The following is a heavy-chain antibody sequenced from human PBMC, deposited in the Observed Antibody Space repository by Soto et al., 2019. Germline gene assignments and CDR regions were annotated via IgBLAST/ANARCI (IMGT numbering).Heavy chain of an antibody. CDR3: ARDRAYYYDSSGYTIDY. D-gene: IGHD3-22*01. Sequence: ASVKVSCKASGYTFTGYYMHWVRQAPGQGLEWMGWINPNSGGTNYAQKFQGRVTMTRDMSISTAYMELSRLRSDDTAVYYCARDRAYYYDSSGYTIDYWGQGTLVTISS. V-gene: IGHV1-2*02. J-gene: IGHJ4*02. CDR1: GYTFTGYY. CDR2: INPNSGGT.